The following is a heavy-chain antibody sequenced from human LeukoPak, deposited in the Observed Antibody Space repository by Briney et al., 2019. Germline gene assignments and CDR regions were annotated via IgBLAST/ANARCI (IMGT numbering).Heavy chain of an antibody. CDR2: INHSGST. CDR1: GRSFSGYY. CDR3: ARVRRIPGWFGELTYVFDY. Sequence: SETLSLTCAVYGRSFSGYYWSWIRQPPGKGLEWIGEINHSGSTNYNPSLKSRVTISVDTSKNQFSLKLSSVTAADTAVYYCARVRRIPGWFGELTYVFDYWGQGTLVTVSS. J-gene: IGHJ4*02. D-gene: IGHD3-10*01. V-gene: IGHV4-34*01.